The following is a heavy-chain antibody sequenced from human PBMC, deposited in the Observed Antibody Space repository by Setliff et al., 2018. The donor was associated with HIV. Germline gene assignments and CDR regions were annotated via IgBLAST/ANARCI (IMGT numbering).Heavy chain of an antibody. V-gene: IGHV4-4*07. Sequence: PSETLSLTCTVSGGSITSYYWSWIRQPAGKGLEWFGRIYISGSTNYNPSFESRVTLALDTSEMHFSLHLTSVTAADTAVYYCATLDPSGGNFLAYWGQGTLVTVSS. CDR1: GGSITSYY. D-gene: IGHD2-21*02. CDR2: IYISGST. J-gene: IGHJ4*02. CDR3: ATLDPSGGNFLAY.